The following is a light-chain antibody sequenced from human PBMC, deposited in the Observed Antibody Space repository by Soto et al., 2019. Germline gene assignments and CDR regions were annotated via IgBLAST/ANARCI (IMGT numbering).Light chain of an antibody. CDR2: GAS. CDR1: QSVSSSY. Sequence: EIVLTQSPGTLSLSPGERATLSCRASQSVSSSYLAWYQQKPGQAPRLLIYGASSRATGIPDRFSGSGSGTDFTLTISRLEPEDFAVYYCQQYGSSPSTFGPGTKVDIX. V-gene: IGKV3-20*01. J-gene: IGKJ3*01. CDR3: QQYGSSPST.